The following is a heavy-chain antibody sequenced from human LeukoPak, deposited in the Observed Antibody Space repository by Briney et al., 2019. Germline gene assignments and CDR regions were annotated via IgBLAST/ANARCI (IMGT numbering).Heavy chain of an antibody. CDR3: ARTEWWLRWLGGFNHACFDY. CDR2: ISAYNGNT. V-gene: IGHV1-18*01. Sequence: ASVKVSCKASGYTFTSYGISWVRQAPGQGLEWMGWISAYNGNTNYAQKLQGRVTMTTDTSTSTAYMELRSLRSDDTAVYYCARTEWWLRWLGGFNHACFDYWGQGTLVTVSS. J-gene: IGHJ4*02. D-gene: IGHD2-15*01. CDR1: GYTFTSYG.